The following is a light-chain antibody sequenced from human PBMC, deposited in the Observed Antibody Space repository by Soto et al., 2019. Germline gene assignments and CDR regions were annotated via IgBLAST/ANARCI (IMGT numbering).Light chain of an antibody. Sequence: EIVLTQSPGTLSLSPGERATLSCRASQSVSSTYLAWYQQKPGQAPRLLIYGASSRAIGIPDRFSGSGSGTDFPLTISRLEPEDFAVYYCQQYGSSPFTFGPGTKVDIK. V-gene: IGKV3-20*01. J-gene: IGKJ3*01. CDR3: QQYGSSPFT. CDR1: QSVSSTY. CDR2: GAS.